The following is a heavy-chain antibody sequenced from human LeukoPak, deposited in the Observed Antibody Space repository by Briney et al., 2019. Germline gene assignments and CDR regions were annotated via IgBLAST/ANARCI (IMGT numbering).Heavy chain of an antibody. D-gene: IGHD6-13*01. V-gene: IGHV4-4*07. CDR2: IYSSGST. Sequence: SETLSLTCTVSGDSINSYYWNWIRQPAGKGLDWIGRIYSSGSTNYNPSLKSRVAMSVDTSKNQFSLKLSSVTAADTAVYYCASLGAAAYYPFDYWGQGILVTVSS. J-gene: IGHJ4*02. CDR1: GDSINSYY. CDR3: ASLGAAAYYPFDY.